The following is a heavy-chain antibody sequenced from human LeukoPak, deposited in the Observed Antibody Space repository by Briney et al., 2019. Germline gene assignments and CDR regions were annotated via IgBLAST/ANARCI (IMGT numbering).Heavy chain of an antibody. CDR2: IYHSGST. Sequence: SETLSLTCTVSGGSISSGGYYWSWIRQPPGKGLEWIGYIYHSGSTYYNPSLKSRVTISVDTSKNQFSLKLSSVTAADTAVYYCARGSGSATPFPFDYWGQGTLVTVSS. V-gene: IGHV4-30-2*01. CDR3: ARGSGSATPFPFDY. CDR1: GGSISSGGYY. J-gene: IGHJ4*02. D-gene: IGHD1-26*01.